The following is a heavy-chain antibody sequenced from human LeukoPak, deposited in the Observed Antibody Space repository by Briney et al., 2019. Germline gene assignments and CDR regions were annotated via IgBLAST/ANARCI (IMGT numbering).Heavy chain of an antibody. CDR2: IYYSGST. D-gene: IGHD2-15*01. Sequence: SETLSLTCTGSGGSISSYYWSWIRQPPGKGLEWFGYIYYSGSTNYNPSLKSGVTISVDTSKNQFSLKLSSVTAADTAVYYCASLGHCSGGSCYYFDYWGQGTLVTVSS. CDR3: ASLGHCSGGSCYYFDY. CDR1: GGSISSYY. J-gene: IGHJ4*02. V-gene: IGHV4-59*01.